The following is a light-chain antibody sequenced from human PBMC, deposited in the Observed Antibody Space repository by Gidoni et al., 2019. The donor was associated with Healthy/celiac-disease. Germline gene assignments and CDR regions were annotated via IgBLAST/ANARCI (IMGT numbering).Light chain of an antibody. Sequence: QSALTQPASVSGSPGQSITISCTGTSSDVGGYNYVSWYQQHPGKAPKLMIYDVSKRPSGVSTRFSGSKSGNTASLTISGLQAEDEADYYCSSYTSSSTLDVVFGGGTKLSVL. J-gene: IGLJ2*01. CDR2: DVS. V-gene: IGLV2-14*01. CDR1: SSDVGGYNY. CDR3: SSYTSSSTLDVV.